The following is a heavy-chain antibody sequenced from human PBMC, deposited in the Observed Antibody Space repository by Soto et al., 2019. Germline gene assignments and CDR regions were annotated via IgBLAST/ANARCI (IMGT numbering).Heavy chain of an antibody. V-gene: IGHV4-31*03. CDR2: IYYSGST. Sequence: SETLSLTCTVSGGSISSGGYYWSWIRQHPGKGLEWIGYIYYSGSTYYNPSLKSRVTISVDTSKNQFSLKLSSVTAADTAVYYCPRDPIPNRYYYYGMDVWGQGTTVTVSS. J-gene: IGHJ6*02. CDR3: PRDPIPNRYYYYGMDV. CDR1: GGSISSGGYY.